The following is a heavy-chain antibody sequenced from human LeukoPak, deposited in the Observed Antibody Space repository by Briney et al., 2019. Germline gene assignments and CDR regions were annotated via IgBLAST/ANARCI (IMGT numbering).Heavy chain of an antibody. CDR2: ISSSSSYI. J-gene: IGHJ4*02. D-gene: IGHD3-22*01. CDR3: ARGRYDSSGHPPAFDY. CDR1: GFTFSSYS. V-gene: IGHV3-21*04. Sequence: PGGSLRLSCAASGFTFSSYSMNWVRQAPGKGLEWVSSISSSSSYIFYADSVKGRFTISRDNAKNSPYLQMNSLRAEDTAVYYCARGRYDSSGHPPAFDYWGQGTLVTVSS.